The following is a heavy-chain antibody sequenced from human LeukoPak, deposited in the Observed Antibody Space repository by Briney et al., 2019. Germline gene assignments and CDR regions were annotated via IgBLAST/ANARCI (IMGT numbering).Heavy chain of an antibody. CDR1: GFTFSSYD. D-gene: IGHD6-13*01. CDR3: ALAAPYYYYGMDV. V-gene: IGHV3-23*01. Sequence: GGSLRLSCAASGFTFSSYDMSWVRQAPGKGLEWVSGISGSGASTYYADSVKGRFTISGDNSKNTLYLQMNSLRAEDTAVYYCALAAPYYYYGMDVWGQGTTVTVSS. CDR2: ISGSGAST. J-gene: IGHJ6*02.